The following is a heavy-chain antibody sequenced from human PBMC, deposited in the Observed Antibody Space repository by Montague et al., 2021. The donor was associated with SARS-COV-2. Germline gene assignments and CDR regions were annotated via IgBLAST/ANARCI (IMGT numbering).Heavy chain of an antibody. J-gene: IGHJ6*02. V-gene: IGHV3-48*03. Sequence: SLRLSCAASGFTFSSYEMNWVRQAPGKGLEWVSYISSSGSTISYADSVKGRFTISRDNAKDSLYLQMNSLRAEDTAAYYCATMATDLYYNGMDVWGQGTTVTVSS. CDR1: GFTFSSYE. CDR3: ATMATDLYYNGMDV. CDR2: ISSSGSTI. D-gene: IGHD5-24*01.